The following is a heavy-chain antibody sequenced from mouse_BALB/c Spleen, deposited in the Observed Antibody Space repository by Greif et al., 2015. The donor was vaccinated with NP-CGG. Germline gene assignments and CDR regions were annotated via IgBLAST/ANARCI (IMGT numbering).Heavy chain of an antibody. V-gene: IGHV1-80*01. CDR2: IYPGDGDT. CDR3: ARSDCSWFAY. Sequence: QVQLQQSGAELVRPGSSVKISCKASGYAFSSYWMNWVKQRPGQGLEWIGQIYPGDGDTNYNGKFKGKATLTADKSSSTAYMQLSSLTSEDSAVYFCARSDCSWFAYWGQGTLVTVSA. CDR1: GYAFSSYW. J-gene: IGHJ3*01.